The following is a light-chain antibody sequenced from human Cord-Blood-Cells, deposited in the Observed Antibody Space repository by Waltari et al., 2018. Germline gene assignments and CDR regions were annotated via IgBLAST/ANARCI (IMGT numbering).Light chain of an antibody. CDR3: QQYGSSPPT. Sequence: EIVLTQSPGPLSLSPGERATLSCRASQSGSSSYLAWYQQKPGQAPRLLIYGASSRATGIPDRFSGSGSGTDFTLTISRLEPEDFAVYYCQQYGSSPPTFGQGTKVEIK. CDR2: GAS. CDR1: QSGSSSY. J-gene: IGKJ1*01. V-gene: IGKV3-20*01.